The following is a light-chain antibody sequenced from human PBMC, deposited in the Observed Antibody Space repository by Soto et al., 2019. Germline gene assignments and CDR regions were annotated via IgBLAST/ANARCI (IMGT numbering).Light chain of an antibody. CDR3: SSYTSSRTYV. Sequence: SALPQPPSLAGAPGQSVTISCTGTSSAVGSYNRVSWYQQPPGTAPKLMIYEVSNRPSGVPDRFSGSKSGNTASLTISGLQAEDEADYYCSSYTSSRTYVFGTGTKVTVL. V-gene: IGLV2-18*02. CDR1: SSAVGSYNR. J-gene: IGLJ1*01. CDR2: EVS.